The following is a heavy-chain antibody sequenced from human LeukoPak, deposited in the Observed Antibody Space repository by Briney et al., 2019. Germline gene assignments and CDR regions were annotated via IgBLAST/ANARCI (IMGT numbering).Heavy chain of an antibody. CDR1: GFTFSSYA. Sequence: GGSLRLSCAASGFTFSSYAMSWVRQAPGKGLEWVSAISGSGGSTYYADSVKGRFTISRDNSKNTLYLQMNSLRAEDTAVYYCASETGRVQLERHPRTDYWGQGTLVTVSS. J-gene: IGHJ4*02. CDR2: ISGSGGST. CDR3: ASETGRVQLERHPRTDY. V-gene: IGHV3-23*01. D-gene: IGHD1-1*01.